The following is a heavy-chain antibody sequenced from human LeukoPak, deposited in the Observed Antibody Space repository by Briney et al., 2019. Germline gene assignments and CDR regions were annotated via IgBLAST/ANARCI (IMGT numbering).Heavy chain of an antibody. Sequence: AGGSLRLSCAASGLTFTNYGMTWVRQAPGKGLEWVSSISGSGSDTYYADSVKGRFTISRDNSKNTLYVQMVSLRAEDTAIYYCAGSNGWWAHDYWGQGTLVTVSS. V-gene: IGHV3-23*01. CDR1: GLTFTNYG. CDR3: AGSNGWWAHDY. D-gene: IGHD6-19*01. J-gene: IGHJ4*02. CDR2: ISGSGSDT.